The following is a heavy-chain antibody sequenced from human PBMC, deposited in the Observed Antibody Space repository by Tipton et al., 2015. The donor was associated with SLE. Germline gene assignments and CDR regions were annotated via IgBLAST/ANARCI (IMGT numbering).Heavy chain of an antibody. CDR2: INHSGSP. Sequence: TLSLTCAVYGGSFSGYYWSWIRQPPGKGLEWIGEINHSGSPNYNPSLKSRVTISVDTSKNHFSLKLSSVTAADTAVYYCASLRTEYYYGSRADYWGQGTLVTVSS. V-gene: IGHV4-34*01. D-gene: IGHD3-10*01. J-gene: IGHJ4*02. CDR1: GGSFSGYY. CDR3: ASLRTEYYYGSRADY.